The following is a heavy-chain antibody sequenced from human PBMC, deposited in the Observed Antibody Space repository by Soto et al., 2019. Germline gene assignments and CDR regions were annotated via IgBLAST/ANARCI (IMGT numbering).Heavy chain of an antibody. Sequence: PGGSLRLSCAASGFRFRDYYMSWIRQAPGKGLEWVSYISSRSTYIEYADSVKGRFTISRDDARNSLFLQMNSLRADDTAVYYCARADTTYGSAYSYLDSWGQGSLVTVSS. V-gene: IGHV3-11*06. D-gene: IGHD3-10*01. J-gene: IGHJ5*01. CDR3: ARADTTYGSAYSYLDS. CDR2: ISSRSTYI. CDR1: GFRFRDYY.